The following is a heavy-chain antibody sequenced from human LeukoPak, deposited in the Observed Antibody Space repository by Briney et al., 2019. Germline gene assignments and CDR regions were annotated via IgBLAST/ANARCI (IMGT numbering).Heavy chain of an antibody. CDR3: ARAGAYSGAYNWFDP. CDR1: GGTFSSYA. V-gene: IGHV1-69*13. J-gene: IGHJ5*02. Sequence: ASVKVSCKASGGTFSSYAISWVRQAPGQGLEWMGGIIPIFGTANYAQKFQGRVTITADESTSTAYMELSSLRSEDTAVYSCARAGAYSGAYNWFDPWGQGTLVTVSS. CDR2: IIPIFGTA. D-gene: IGHD6-13*01.